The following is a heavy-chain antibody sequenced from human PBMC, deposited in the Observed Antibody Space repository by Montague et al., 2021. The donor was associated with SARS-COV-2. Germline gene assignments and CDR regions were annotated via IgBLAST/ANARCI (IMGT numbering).Heavy chain of an antibody. CDR2: ISSSSSYI. CDR3: ARVEELEYDILTGYYGGYYYYGMDV. V-gene: IGHV3-21*01. CDR1: GFTFSSYS. Sequence: SLRLSCAASGFTFSSYSMNWVRQAPGKGLEWVSSISSSSSYIYYADSVKGRFTISRDNAKNSLYLQMNSLRAEGTAVYYCARVEELEYDILTGYYGGYYYYGMDVWGQGTTVTVSS. D-gene: IGHD3-9*01. J-gene: IGHJ6*02.